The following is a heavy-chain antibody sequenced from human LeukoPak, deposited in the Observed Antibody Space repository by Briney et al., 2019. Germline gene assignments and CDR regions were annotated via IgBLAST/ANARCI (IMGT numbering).Heavy chain of an antibody. V-gene: IGHV3-7*01. CDR3: AREASLYCSGNNCYWAFDL. D-gene: IGHD2-2*01. CDR1: GFTFSNYW. CDR2: IKQDESKR. J-gene: IGHJ5*02. Sequence: GGSLRLSCAASGFTFSNYWMSWVRQAPGKGLEWVANIKQDESKRYYVGSVKGRFTISRDNAKNSLYPQMNSLRAEDTAVYYCAREASLYCSGNNCYWAFDLWGQGTLVTVSS.